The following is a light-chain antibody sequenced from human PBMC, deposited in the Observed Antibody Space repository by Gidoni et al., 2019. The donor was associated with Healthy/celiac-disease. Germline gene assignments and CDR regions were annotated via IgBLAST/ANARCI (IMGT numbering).Light chain of an antibody. CDR3: LQHNSYPLT. Sequence: DIQMTQSPSSLSASVGDRVTISCRASQGIRKDLGWFQQKPGKAPKRLIYAASSLQSGVPSRFSGSGSGTEFTLTISSLQPEDFATYYCLQHNSYPLTFGGGTKVEIK. J-gene: IGKJ4*01. CDR2: AAS. CDR1: QGIRKD. V-gene: IGKV1-17*01.